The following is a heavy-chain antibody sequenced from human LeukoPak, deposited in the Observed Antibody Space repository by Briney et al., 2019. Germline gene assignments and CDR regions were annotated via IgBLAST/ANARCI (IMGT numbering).Heavy chain of an antibody. J-gene: IGHJ4*02. CDR1: GFTFSSYA. V-gene: IGHV4-34*01. D-gene: IGHD2-2*02. Sequence: GSLRLSCAASGFTFSSYAMSWVRQAPGKGLEWIGEINHSGSTNYNPSLKSRVTISVDTSKNQFSLKLSSVTAADTAVYYCARGARYCSSTSCYTGYWRIAAAGHFDYWGQGTLVTVSS. CDR3: ARGARYCSSTSCYTGYWRIAAAGHFDY. CDR2: INHSGST.